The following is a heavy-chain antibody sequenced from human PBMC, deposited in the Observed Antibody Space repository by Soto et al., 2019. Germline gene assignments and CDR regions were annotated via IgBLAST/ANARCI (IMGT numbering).Heavy chain of an antibody. J-gene: IGHJ5*02. Sequence: EVQLLESGGGLVQPGGSLRLSCAASGFTFSNYAMSWVRQAPGKGLERVSLISGSGGSTYYADSVKGRFAISRDNSKKTLYLQMNSLRAEDTAVYYCARDNMIREGWFDPWGQGTLVTVSS. CDR2: ISGSGGST. CDR3: ARDNMIREGWFDP. D-gene: IGHD3-10*01. V-gene: IGHV3-23*01. CDR1: GFTFSNYA.